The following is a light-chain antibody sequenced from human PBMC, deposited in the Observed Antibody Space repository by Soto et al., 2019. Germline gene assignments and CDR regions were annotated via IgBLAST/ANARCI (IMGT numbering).Light chain of an antibody. CDR3: CSDAGNSYVV. CDR1: SANVGTYNL. J-gene: IGLJ2*01. V-gene: IGLV2-23*02. CDR2: DVN. Sequence: QSALTQPASVSGSPGQSITISCTGTSANVGTYNLVSWYQQHPGKAPKLIIYDVNKRPSGVSTRFSGYKSGNTAALTISGLRPEDEAEYHCCSDAGNSYVVFAGGTKVTVL.